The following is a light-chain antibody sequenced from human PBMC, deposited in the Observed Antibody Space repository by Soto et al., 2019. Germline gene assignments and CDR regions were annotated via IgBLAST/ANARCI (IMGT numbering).Light chain of an antibody. CDR2: AAP. CDR1: QGIRND. J-gene: IGKJ1*01. V-gene: IGKV1-6*01. Sequence: QITQSPFSLSASVGDRVTITCRASQGIRNDLGWYQQKPGKAPRLLIYAAPSLPSGVPSRFSGSGSGTDFTLTISSLQPEDFATCYCLQDYNYPRTFGQGTKVDIK. CDR3: LQDYNYPRT.